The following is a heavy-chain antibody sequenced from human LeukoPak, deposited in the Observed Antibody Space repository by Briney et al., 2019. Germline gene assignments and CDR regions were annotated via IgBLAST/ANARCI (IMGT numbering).Heavy chain of an antibody. D-gene: IGHD3-22*01. CDR2: IKQDGSEK. CDR3: ARRQSGGYYYGYYFDY. CDR1: GFTFSSYW. V-gene: IGHV3-7*01. J-gene: IGHJ4*02. Sequence: GGSLRLSCAASGFTFSSYWMSWVRQAPGKGLEWVANIKQDGSEKYYVDSVKGRFTISRDNAKNSLYLQMNSLRAEDTAVYYCARRQSGGYYYGYYFDYWGQGTLVTVSS.